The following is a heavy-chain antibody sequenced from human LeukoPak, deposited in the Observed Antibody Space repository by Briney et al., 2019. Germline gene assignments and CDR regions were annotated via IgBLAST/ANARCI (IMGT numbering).Heavy chain of an antibody. V-gene: IGHV4-34*01. Sequence: PSETLSLTCAVYGGSFSGYYWSWIRQPPGKGLEWIGEISHSGSTNYNPSLKSRVTISVDTSKNQFSLKLSSVTAADTAVYYCARGTVVPAAMHYYYYYGMDVWGQGTTVTVSS. CDR3: ARGTVVPAAMHYYYYYGMDV. D-gene: IGHD2-2*01. J-gene: IGHJ6*02. CDR2: ISHSGST. CDR1: GGSFSGYY.